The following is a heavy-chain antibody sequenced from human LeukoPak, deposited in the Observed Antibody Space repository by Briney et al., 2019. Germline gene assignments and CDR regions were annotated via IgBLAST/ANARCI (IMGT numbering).Heavy chain of an antibody. Sequence: GGSLRLSCAASGFTFSSYGMHWVRQAPGKGLEWVAFIRYDGSNKYYADSVKGRFTISRDNSKNTLYLQMNSLRAEDTAVYYCAKGMVANSYYYYYYMDVWGKGTTVTISS. CDR1: GFTFSSYG. D-gene: IGHD2-15*01. V-gene: IGHV3-30*02. CDR3: AKGMVANSYYYYYYMDV. CDR2: IRYDGSNK. J-gene: IGHJ6*03.